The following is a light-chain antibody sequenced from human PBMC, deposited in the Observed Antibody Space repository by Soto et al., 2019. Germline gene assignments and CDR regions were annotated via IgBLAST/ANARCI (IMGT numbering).Light chain of an antibody. CDR3: QHYDSLPIT. V-gene: IGKV3-20*01. J-gene: IGKJ5*01. Sequence: EFVLTKFPGPLSLSQGERATLSCRPSQSVSSSYVAWYQQTPGQPPMLLIDCASRSATGIPDMFSGRWSGTDFTLTISMLDPEFFAVFYWQHYDSLPITFGQGTRLEIK. CDR2: CAS. CDR1: QSVSSSY.